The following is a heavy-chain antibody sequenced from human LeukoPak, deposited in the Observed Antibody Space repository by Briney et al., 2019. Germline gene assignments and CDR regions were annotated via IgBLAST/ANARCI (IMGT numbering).Heavy chain of an antibody. CDR2: ISADNGNT. Sequence: GASVKVSCKASGYTFTSYGISWVRQAPGQGLELMGWISADNGNTNYAQKLQGRVTMTTDTSTSTAYMELRSLRSDDTAVYYCPREAYYDSSGTMGAFDIWGQGTMVTVSS. J-gene: IGHJ3*02. V-gene: IGHV1-18*01. D-gene: IGHD3-22*01. CDR1: GYTFTSYG. CDR3: PREAYYDSSGTMGAFDI.